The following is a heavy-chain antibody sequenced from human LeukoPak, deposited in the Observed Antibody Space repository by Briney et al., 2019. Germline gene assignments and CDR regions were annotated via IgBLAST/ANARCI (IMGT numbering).Heavy chain of an antibody. J-gene: IGHJ4*02. CDR1: GFTFSSYG. D-gene: IGHD2-15*01. Sequence: GGSLRLSSAASGFTFSSYGMHWVRQAPGKGLEWVAVIWYDGSNKYYADSVKGRFTISRDNSKNTLYLQMNSLRAEDTAVYYCARDRDNCSGGSCYWRYYFDYWGQGTLVTVSS. V-gene: IGHV3-33*01. CDR2: IWYDGSNK. CDR3: ARDRDNCSGGSCYWRYYFDY.